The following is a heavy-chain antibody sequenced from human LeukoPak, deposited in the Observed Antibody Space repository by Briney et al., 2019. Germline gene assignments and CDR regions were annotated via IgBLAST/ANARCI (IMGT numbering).Heavy chain of an antibody. CDR2: ISAYNGNT. J-gene: IGHJ4*02. CDR3: ARDKVDEPYGPSPPDY. Sequence: ASVKVSCKASGYTFTSYGISWVRQAPGQGLEWMGWISAYNGNTNYAQKLQGRVTMTTDTSTSTAYMELRSLRSDDTAVYYCARDKVDEPYGPSPPDYWGQGTLVTASS. D-gene: IGHD3-10*01. CDR1: GYTFTSYG. V-gene: IGHV1-18*01.